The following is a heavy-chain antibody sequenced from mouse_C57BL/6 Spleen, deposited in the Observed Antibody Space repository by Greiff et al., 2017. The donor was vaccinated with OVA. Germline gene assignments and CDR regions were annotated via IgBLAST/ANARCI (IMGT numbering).Heavy chain of an antibody. D-gene: IGHD2-5*01. CDR3: ARYSNYVPYYAMDY. J-gene: IGHJ4*01. CDR1: GYSITSGYY. CDR2: ISYDGSH. Sequence: DVQLQESGPGLVKPSQSLSLTCSVTGYSITSGYYWNWIRQFPGNKLEWMGYISYDGSHNYNPSLKNRISITRDTSKNQFFLKLNSVTTEDTATYYCARYSNYVPYYAMDYWGQGTSVTVSS. V-gene: IGHV3-6*01.